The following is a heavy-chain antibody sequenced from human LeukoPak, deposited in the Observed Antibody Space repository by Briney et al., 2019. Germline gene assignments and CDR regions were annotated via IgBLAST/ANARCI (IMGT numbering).Heavy chain of an antibody. CDR1: GYSFTSYW. CDR2: IYPGDSDT. J-gene: IGHJ5*02. Sequence: GESLKISCKGSGYSFTSYWIGWVRQMPGKGLEWMGIIYPGDSDTRYSPSFQGQVTISADKFISTAYLQWSSLKASDTAMYYCARAPPVPAAIGWFDPWGQGTLVTVSS. CDR3: ARAPPVPAAIGWFDP. V-gene: IGHV5-51*01. D-gene: IGHD2-2*01.